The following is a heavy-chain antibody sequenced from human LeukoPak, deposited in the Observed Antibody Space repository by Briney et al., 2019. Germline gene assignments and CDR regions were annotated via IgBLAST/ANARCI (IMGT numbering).Heavy chain of an antibody. CDR3: VKDRWVDY. CDR1: GFTFSSYA. Sequence: GGSLRLSCGASGFTFSSYAMNWVRQAPGKGLEYVSSISSDGKSTYYVDSAKGRFTISRDNSKNTLYLQMSSLRAEDTAVYYCVKDRWVDYWGQGTLVTVSS. CDR2: ISSDGKST. V-gene: IGHV3-64D*09. J-gene: IGHJ4*02. D-gene: IGHD4-23*01.